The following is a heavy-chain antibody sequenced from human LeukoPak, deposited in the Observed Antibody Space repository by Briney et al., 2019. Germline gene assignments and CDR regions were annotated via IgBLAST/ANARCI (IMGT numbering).Heavy chain of an antibody. CDR2: TSTSGGST. J-gene: IGHJ4*02. D-gene: IGHD5-18*01. Sequence: GGSLRLSCAASGFTFSSYAMNWVRQAPGKGLEWVSTTSTSGGSTYHADSVKGRFTTSRDNSKNTLYLQMNSLRAEDTAVYYCAKGAGIQLWPSFDYWGQGPLVTVSS. V-gene: IGHV3-23*01. CDR3: AKGAGIQLWPSFDY. CDR1: GFTFSSYA.